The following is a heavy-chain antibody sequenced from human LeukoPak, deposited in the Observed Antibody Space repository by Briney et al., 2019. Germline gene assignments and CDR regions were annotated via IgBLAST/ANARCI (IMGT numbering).Heavy chain of an antibody. D-gene: IGHD2-2*01. CDR2: ISYDGSNK. CDR3: ARVYGSDIVVVPAAIVEHYYYYYMDV. V-gene: IGHV3-30*04. J-gene: IGHJ6*03. CDR1: GFTFSSYA. Sequence: PGGSLRLSCAASGFTFSSYAMHWVRQAPGKGLEWVAVISYDGSNKYYADSVKGRFTISRDNSKNTLYLQMNSLRAEDTAVYYCARVYGSDIVVVPAAIVEHYYYYYMDVWGKGTTVTISS.